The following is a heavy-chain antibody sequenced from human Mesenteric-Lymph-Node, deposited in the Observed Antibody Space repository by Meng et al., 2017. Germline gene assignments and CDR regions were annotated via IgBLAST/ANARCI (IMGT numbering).Heavy chain of an antibody. Sequence: QVQLVESGGGVVQPGGALGLSCAAAGFTFTAYAMPGGRQAPGKGLEWVAIVSHDGNSGCYADSVKGRFSISRDNFRNTQYLQMNSLRPEDTAVYYCARDKSHYDGRSGWFDPWGQGTLVTVSS. CDR3: ARDKSHYDGRSGWFDP. D-gene: IGHD3-16*01. J-gene: IGHJ5*02. CDR2: VSHDGNSG. CDR1: GFTFTAYA. V-gene: IGHV3-30-3*01.